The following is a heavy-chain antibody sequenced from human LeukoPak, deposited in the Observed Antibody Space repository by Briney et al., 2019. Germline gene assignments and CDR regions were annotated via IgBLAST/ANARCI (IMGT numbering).Heavy chain of an antibody. CDR1: GYTFTGYY. D-gene: IGHD1-26*01. V-gene: IGHV1-2*04. CDR3: ARVVGATGGYAFDI. CDR2: INPNSGGT. Sequence: ASVKVSCKASGYTFTGYYMHWVRQAPGQGLEWMGWINPNSGGTNYAQKFQGWDTMTRDTSISTAYMELSRLRSDDTAVYYCARVVGATGGYAFDIWGQGTMVTVSS. J-gene: IGHJ3*02.